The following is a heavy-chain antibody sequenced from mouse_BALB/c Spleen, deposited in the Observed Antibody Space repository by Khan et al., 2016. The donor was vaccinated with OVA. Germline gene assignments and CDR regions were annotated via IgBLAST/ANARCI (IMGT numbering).Heavy chain of an antibody. J-gene: IGHJ2*01. Sequence: QVRLQQSGAELAKPGASVKMSCKASGYTFTTYWMHWVKQRPGQGLEWIGYINPTSGYTDYNEKFKDKATLSADKSSGTAYMQLSSLTSEDSAVYYCARDRIDYWGQGTTLTVSS. V-gene: IGHV1-7*01. CDR2: INPTSGYT. CDR1: GYTFTTYW. CDR3: ARDRIDY.